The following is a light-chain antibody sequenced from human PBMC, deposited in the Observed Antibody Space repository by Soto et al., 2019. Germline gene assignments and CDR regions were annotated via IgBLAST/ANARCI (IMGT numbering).Light chain of an antibody. CDR1: QGISSD. CDR2: ATS. CDR3: QQYYSYPRT. V-gene: IGKV1-8*01. J-gene: IGKJ1*01. Sequence: AIRMTQSPSSFSASAGDRVTITCRASQGISSDLAWYQQKPGKAPRLLIYATSTLQSGVPSRFSGSGSGTDFTLTISRLQSEDSATYYCQQYYSYPRTFGQGTKVDNK.